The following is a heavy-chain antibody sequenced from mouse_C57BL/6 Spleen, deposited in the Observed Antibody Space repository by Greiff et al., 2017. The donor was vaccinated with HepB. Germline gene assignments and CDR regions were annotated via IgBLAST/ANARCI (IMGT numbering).Heavy chain of an antibody. J-gene: IGHJ1*03. CDR3: ARRHPGWYFDV. CDR1: GYTFTDYY. V-gene: IGHV1-19*01. Sequence: VQLQQSGPVLVKPGASVKMSCKASGYTFTDYYMNWVKQSHGKSLEWIGVINPYNGGTSYNQKFKGKATLTVDKSSSTAYMELNSLTSEDSAVYYCARRHPGWYFDVWGTGTTVTVSS. CDR2: INPYNGGT.